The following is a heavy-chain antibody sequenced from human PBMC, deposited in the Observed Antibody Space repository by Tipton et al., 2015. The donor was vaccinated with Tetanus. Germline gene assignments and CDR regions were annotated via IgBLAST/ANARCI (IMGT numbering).Heavy chain of an antibody. CDR3: ARVKGTYNHYGLDV. CDR2: IYYNGNT. D-gene: IGHD3-10*01. Sequence: TLSLTCAVYGGSFSGYYWNWIRQPPGKGLEWIGNIYYNGNTLQNPSLKSRVTISEDRSQNQISLRLRSVTAADTAVYYCARVKGTYNHYGLDVWGQGTTVTVAS. CDR1: GGSFSGYY. J-gene: IGHJ6*02. V-gene: IGHV4-34*01.